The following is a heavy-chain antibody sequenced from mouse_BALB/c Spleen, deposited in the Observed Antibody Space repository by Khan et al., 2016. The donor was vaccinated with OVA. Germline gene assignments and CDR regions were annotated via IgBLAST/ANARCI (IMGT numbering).Heavy chain of an antibody. V-gene: IGHV9-3-1*01. CDR1: GYTFTTNG. J-gene: IGHJ4*01. Sequence: QIQLVQSGPELKKPGETVKISCKASGYTFTTNGMNWVKQAPGKGLKWIGWINTDTGETIYAANFKGRFAISLETSASTAYLQINNLTNEDTAIYFCARVGYNGTMDYWGQGTSVTVSS. D-gene: IGHD2-14*01. CDR2: INTDTGET. CDR3: ARVGYNGTMDY.